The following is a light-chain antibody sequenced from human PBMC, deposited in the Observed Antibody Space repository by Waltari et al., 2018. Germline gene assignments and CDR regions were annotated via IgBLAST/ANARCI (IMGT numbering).Light chain of an antibody. Sequence: DIVVTQSPLSLPVTPGEPASISCRSSQSLLHSNGYNYLDWYLQKPVQSPQLLIYLGSNRASGVPDRFRGSGSGTDFTLKISRVEAEDVGVYYCMQSLRALWTFGQGTKVEIK. J-gene: IGKJ1*01. V-gene: IGKV2-28*01. CDR3: MQSLRALWT. CDR2: LGS. CDR1: QSLLHSNGYNY.